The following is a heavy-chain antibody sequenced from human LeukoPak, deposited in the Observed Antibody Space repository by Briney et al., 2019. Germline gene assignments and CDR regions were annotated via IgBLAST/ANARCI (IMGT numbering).Heavy chain of an antibody. D-gene: IGHD3-10*02. CDR3: AELGITMIGGV. V-gene: IGHV3-23*01. J-gene: IGHJ6*04. Sequence: GGSLRLSCAASGFAFSGYGMSWVRQAPGKGLEWVSSISGSGGSTYYADSVKGRYTISRNNSKNTLYLQMNSLRAEDTAVYYCAELGITMIGGVWGKGTTVTISS. CDR1: GFAFSGYG. CDR2: ISGSGGST.